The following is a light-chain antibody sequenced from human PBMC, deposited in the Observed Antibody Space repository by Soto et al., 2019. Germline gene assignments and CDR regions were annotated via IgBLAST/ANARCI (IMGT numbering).Light chain of an antibody. Sequence: EIVLTQSPGTLSLSPGERATLSCRASQSVSSSFLAWYQQKPGQAPRLLIYGASSRATGIPDRFSGSGSGTDFTFTISRLETEDFAVYYCQQYDISPITFGQGTRLGIK. V-gene: IGKV3-20*01. CDR3: QQYDISPIT. J-gene: IGKJ5*01. CDR2: GAS. CDR1: QSVSSSF.